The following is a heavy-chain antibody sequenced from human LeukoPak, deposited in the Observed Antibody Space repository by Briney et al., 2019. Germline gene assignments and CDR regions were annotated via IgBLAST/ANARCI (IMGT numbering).Heavy chain of an antibody. Sequence: ASVKVSCKASGYTFTRYGISWVRQAPGQRLEWMGWISAYNGHTNYAQKLQGRVTMTTDTSTSTAYMELRSLRSDDTAVYYCARDVRFGELFLDLMLFDIWGQGTMVTVSS. CDR3: ARDVRFGELFLDLMLFDI. V-gene: IGHV1-18*01. J-gene: IGHJ3*02. CDR2: ISAYNGHT. CDR1: GYTFTRYG. D-gene: IGHD3-10*01.